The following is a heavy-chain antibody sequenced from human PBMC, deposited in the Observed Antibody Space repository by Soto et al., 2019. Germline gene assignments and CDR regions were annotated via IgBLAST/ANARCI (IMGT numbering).Heavy chain of an antibody. D-gene: IGHD3-22*01. J-gene: IGHJ3*02. CDR3: AILHDSSGYSGPDAFDI. Sequence: PGESLKISCKGSGYSFTSYWIGWVRQMPGKGLEWMGIIYPGDSDTGYSPSFQGQVTISADKSISTAYLQWSSLKASDTAMYYCAILHDSSGYSGPDAFDIWGQGTRVTVSS. CDR1: GYSFTSYW. CDR2: IYPGDSDT. V-gene: IGHV5-51*01.